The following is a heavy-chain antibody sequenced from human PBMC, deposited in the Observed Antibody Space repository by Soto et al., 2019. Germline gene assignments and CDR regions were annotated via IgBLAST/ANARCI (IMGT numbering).Heavy chain of an antibody. V-gene: IGHV4-31*03. CDR2: IYYSGNT. D-gene: IGHD5-18*01. Sequence: PSETLSLTCTVSGGSIRSGGYYWSWVRQNPRRGLEWIGNIYYSGNTYCNPSLKSRLTISVDTSKNQFSLNLSSVTAADTAVYYCARDRLMATAGTARHYFGLDVWGQGTTVTVSS. CDR3: ARDRLMATAGTARHYFGLDV. CDR1: GGSIRSGGYY. J-gene: IGHJ6*02.